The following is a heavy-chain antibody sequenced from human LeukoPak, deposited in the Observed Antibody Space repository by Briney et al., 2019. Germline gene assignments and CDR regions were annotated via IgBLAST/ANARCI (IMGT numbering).Heavy chain of an antibody. V-gene: IGHV1-18*01. J-gene: IGHJ4*02. CDR2: ISTYNGNT. CDR1: GYTFTSYG. D-gene: IGHD6-13*01. Sequence: ASVKVSCKTSGYTFTSYGVSWVRQAPGQGPEWMGWISTYNGNTNYAQNFQGRVTMTTDTSTSTAYMEVRSLRFDDTAVYYCARDLTIAAAGTYGYWGQGTLVAVSS. CDR3: ARDLTIAAAGTYGY.